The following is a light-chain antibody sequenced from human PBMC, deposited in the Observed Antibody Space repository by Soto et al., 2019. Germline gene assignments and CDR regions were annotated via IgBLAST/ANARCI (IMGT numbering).Light chain of an antibody. V-gene: IGKV1D-16*01. CDR1: QAIDSW. J-gene: IGKJ1*01. Sequence: DIQMTQSPSSVSASVGDRVTITCRASQAIDSWLAWYQQKPGEAPKLLIFTGSLLHSGVPSRFSGSGSGTEFTLTISSLQPDDFSSYYCQQYYTYSTFGQGTKVDIK. CDR2: TGS. CDR3: QQYYTYST.